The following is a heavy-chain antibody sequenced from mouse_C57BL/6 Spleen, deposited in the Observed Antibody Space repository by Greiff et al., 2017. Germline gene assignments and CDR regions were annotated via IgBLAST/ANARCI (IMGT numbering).Heavy chain of an antibody. V-gene: IGHV1-81*01. Sequence: QVQLQQSGAELARPGASVKLSCKASGYTFTSYGISWVKQRTGQGLEWIGEIYPRSGNTYYNEKFKGKATLPADKSSSTAYMELRSLTSDDSAVYFCARGDYYGSSYTWYFDVWGTGTTVTVSS. CDR3: ARGDYYGSSYTWYFDV. J-gene: IGHJ1*03. CDR2: IYPRSGNT. D-gene: IGHD1-1*01. CDR1: GYTFTSYG.